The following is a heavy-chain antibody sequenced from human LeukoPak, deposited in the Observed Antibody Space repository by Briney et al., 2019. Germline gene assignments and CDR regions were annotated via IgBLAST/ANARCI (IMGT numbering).Heavy chain of an antibody. CDR3: ARVGSIAVAGTHFDY. CDR1: GYTFTGYY. D-gene: IGHD6-19*01. V-gene: IGHV1-2*02. CDR2: INPNSGGT. Sequence: ASVKVSCKASGYTFTGYYMHWVRQAPGQGLEWMGWINPNSGGTNYAQKFQGRVTMTRDTSISTAYMELSRLRSDDTAVYYCARVGSIAVAGTHFDYWGQGTLVTVSS. J-gene: IGHJ4*02.